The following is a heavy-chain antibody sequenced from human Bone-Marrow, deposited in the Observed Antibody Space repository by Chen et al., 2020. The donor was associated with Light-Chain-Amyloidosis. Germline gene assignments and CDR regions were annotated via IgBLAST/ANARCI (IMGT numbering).Heavy chain of an antibody. J-gene: IGHJ6*02. D-gene: IGHD2-2*02. CDR1: GGTFSSYA. CDR3: ARDRGIVVVPAAIRYYYYGMDV. V-gene: IGHV1-69*01. CDR2: IIPIFGTA. Sequence: QVQLVQSGAEVKKPGSSVKVSCKASGGTFSSYAISWVRQAPGQGLEWMGGIIPIFGTANYAQKFQGGVTITADESTSTAYMELSSLRSEDTAVYYCARDRGIVVVPAAIRYYYYGMDVWGQGTTVTVSS.